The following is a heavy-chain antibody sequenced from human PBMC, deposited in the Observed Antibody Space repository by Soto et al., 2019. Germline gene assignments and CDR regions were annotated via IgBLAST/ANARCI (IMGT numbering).Heavy chain of an antibody. D-gene: IGHD6-13*01. CDR2: IKQDGTEK. CDR1: GFTFRTSW. J-gene: IGHJ4*02. V-gene: IGHV3-7*05. Sequence: GGSLRLSCAASGFTFRTSWMSWVRQAPGKGLEWVANIKQDGTEKYYADSVKGRFTISRDNAKNSLYLQMSSLRAEDTAVYYCTRFWFYAAADRSGGAFEYWGQGTLVTVSS. CDR3: TRFWFYAAADRSGGAFEY.